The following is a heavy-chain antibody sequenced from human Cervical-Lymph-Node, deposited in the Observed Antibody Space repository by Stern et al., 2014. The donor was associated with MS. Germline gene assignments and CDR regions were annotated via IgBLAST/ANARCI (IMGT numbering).Heavy chain of an antibody. CDR2: IIPIFGTA. Sequence: VQLLESGAEVKKPGSSVKVSCKASGGTFSSYAISWVRQAPGQGLEWMGGIIPIFGTANYAQKFQGRVTITADKSTSTAYMELSSLRSEDTAVYYCARDENWNYYYYYGMDVWGQGTTVTVSS. V-gene: IGHV1-69*06. CDR3: ARDENWNYYYYYGMDV. D-gene: IGHD1-1*01. J-gene: IGHJ6*02. CDR1: GGTFSSYA.